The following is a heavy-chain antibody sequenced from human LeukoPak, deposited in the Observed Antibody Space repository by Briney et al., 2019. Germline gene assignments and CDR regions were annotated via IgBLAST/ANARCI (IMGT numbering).Heavy chain of an antibody. V-gene: IGHV3-23*01. Sequence: GGSLRLSCAASGFTFSSYALSWVRQAPGKGLEWVSAITTGGGSTFYADSVKGRLTTSRDNSKNTLYLQMNSLRAEDTAVYYCADRMGATKLDFWGQVTLVTVSS. CDR2: ITTGGGST. CDR3: ADRMGATKLDF. J-gene: IGHJ4*02. CDR1: GFTFSSYA. D-gene: IGHD1-26*01.